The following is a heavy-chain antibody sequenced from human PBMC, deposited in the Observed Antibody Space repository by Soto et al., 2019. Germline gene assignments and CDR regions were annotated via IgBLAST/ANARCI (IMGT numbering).Heavy chain of an antibody. V-gene: IGHV3-23*01. J-gene: IGHJ3*02. CDR3: AKDRSSSWTVLRVPKDAFDI. D-gene: IGHD6-13*01. CDR1: GFTFSSYA. CDR2: ISGSGGST. Sequence: GGSLRLSCAASGFTFSSYAMSWVRQAPGKGLEWVSAISGSGGSTYYADSVKGRFTISRDNSKNTLYLQMNSLRAEDTAVYYFAKDRSSSWTVLRVPKDAFDIWGQGTMVTVSS.